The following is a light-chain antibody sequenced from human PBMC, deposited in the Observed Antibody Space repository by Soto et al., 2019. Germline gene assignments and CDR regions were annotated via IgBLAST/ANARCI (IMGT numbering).Light chain of an antibody. J-gene: IGKJ1*01. CDR3: QQYNSYPWT. Sequence: DIQMTQSPSTLSASVGDRVTITCRASQSISSWLAWYQQKPGKGPKLLIYDASSLESGVPSRCSRSGSRTEFTLAISILQADDFATYYCQQYNSYPWTFGQGTKVEIK. CDR1: QSISSW. CDR2: DAS. V-gene: IGKV1-5*01.